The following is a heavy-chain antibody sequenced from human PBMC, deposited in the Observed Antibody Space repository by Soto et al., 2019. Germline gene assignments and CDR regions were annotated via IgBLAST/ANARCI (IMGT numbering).Heavy chain of an antibody. CDR1: GFTFSDHV. V-gene: IGHV3-23*01. D-gene: IGHD2-15*01. CDR3: AIDLWWYTH. Sequence: EVPLLESGGGLVQPGGSLRLSCTASGFTFSDHVMTWVRQAPGKGLEWVSGISGGGSGAYYADSVKGRFTVSRANSKNTLFLQMDSLRAEDTAVYYCAIDLWWYTHWGQGTLVTVSS. CDR2: ISGGGSGA. J-gene: IGHJ4*02.